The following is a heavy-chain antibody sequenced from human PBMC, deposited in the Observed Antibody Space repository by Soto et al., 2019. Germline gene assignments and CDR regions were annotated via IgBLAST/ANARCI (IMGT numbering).Heavy chain of an antibody. Sequence: TSDTLSLTCAVSGGSLSSSNWWSWVRQPPGKGLEWIGEIYHSGSTNYNPSLKSRVTISVDKSKNQFSLKLSSVTAADTAVYYCARRWMVRGVMNWFDPWGQGTLVNVSS. CDR1: GGSLSSSNW. J-gene: IGHJ5*02. CDR2: IYHSGST. V-gene: IGHV4-4*02. D-gene: IGHD3-10*01. CDR3: ARRWMVRGVMNWFDP.